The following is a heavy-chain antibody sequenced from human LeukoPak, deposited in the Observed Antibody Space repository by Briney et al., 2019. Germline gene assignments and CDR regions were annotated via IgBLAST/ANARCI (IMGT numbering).Heavy chain of an antibody. CDR2: IRPDGSEK. V-gene: IGHV3-7*03. D-gene: IGHD4-11*01. J-gene: IGHJ4*02. CDR3: ARYDYSNYVGYYDH. CDR1: KFIFSSYW. Sequence: GGSLRLSCAASKFIFSSYWMSWVRLAPGKGLEWVANIRPDGSEKYYVDSVKGRFTISRDNAKNSLYLQMNSPRGEDTALYYCARYDYSNYVGYYDHWGQGTLVTVSS.